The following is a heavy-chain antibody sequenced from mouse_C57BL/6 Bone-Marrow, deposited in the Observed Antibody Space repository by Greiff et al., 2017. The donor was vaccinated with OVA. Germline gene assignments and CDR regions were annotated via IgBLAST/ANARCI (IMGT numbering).Heavy chain of an antibody. J-gene: IGHJ2*01. D-gene: IGHD2-3*01. CDR2: IDPEDGET. Sequence: EVKLQESGAELVKPGASVKLSCTASGFNITDYYMHWVKQRTEQGLEWIGRIDPEDGETKYAPKFQGKATITADTSSNTAYLQLSSLTSEDTAVYYCAREGWLLRPYYFDYWGQGTTLTVSS. CDR1: GFNITDYY. V-gene: IGHV14-2*01. CDR3: AREGWLLRPYYFDY.